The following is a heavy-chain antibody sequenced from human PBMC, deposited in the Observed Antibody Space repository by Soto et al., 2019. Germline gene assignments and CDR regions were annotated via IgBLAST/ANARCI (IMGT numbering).Heavy chain of an antibody. CDR3: AKIHDCSGGSCYYFDY. D-gene: IGHD2-15*01. J-gene: IGHJ4*02. V-gene: IGHV3-23*01. Sequence: GGSLRLSCAASGFTFSTYAMSWVRQPPGKGLEWVSGISTSGGSTYYADSVKGRFTISRDNSKNTLYLQMNSLRAEDTAVYYCAKIHDCSGGSCYYFDYWGQGTLVTVSS. CDR2: ISTSGGST. CDR1: GFTFSTYA.